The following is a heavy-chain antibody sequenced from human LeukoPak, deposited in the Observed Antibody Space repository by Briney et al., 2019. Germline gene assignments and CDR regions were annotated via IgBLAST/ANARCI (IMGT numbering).Heavy chain of an antibody. Sequence: GESLRLSCAASGFTFSSYSMNWVRQAPGKGLEWVSSISSSSYIYYADSVKGRFTISRDNSKNSLYLQMNSLRAEDTAVYYCARPSYGSGVLGAFDIWGQGTMVTVSS. J-gene: IGHJ3*02. CDR3: ARPSYGSGVLGAFDI. D-gene: IGHD3-10*01. CDR1: GFTFSSYS. V-gene: IGHV3-21*01. CDR2: ISSSSYI.